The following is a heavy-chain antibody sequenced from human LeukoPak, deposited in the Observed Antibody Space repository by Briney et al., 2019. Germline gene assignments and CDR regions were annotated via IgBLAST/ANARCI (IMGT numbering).Heavy chain of an antibody. D-gene: IGHD6-19*01. CDR3: ARRMPEAVATFDF. CDR2: ISYSGST. Sequence: SQTLSLTCTVSGGPISSGGYYWNWIRQPPGKALEWIGYISYSGSTNYNPSLKSRVTISVDTSKNQFSLNLTSVTAADTAVYYCARRMPEAVATFDFWGQGTLVTVSS. J-gene: IGHJ4*02. V-gene: IGHV4-61*08. CDR1: GGPISSGGYY.